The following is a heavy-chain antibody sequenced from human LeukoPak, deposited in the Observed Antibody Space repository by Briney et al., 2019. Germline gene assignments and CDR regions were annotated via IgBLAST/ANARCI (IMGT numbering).Heavy chain of an antibody. CDR3: ARDHNYDYVWGTLDY. CDR1: RFTYSRYR. CDR2: IKQDGSEK. V-gene: IGHV3-7*01. J-gene: IGHJ4*02. D-gene: IGHD3-16*01. Sequence: GGSLSLSCAASRFTYSRYRMIGVRQARGKGLEWVANIKQDGSEKYYVDSVTGRFTISRDNGKNSPYLQMNSLRAEDTAVYYCARDHNYDYVWGTLDYWGQGTLVTVSS.